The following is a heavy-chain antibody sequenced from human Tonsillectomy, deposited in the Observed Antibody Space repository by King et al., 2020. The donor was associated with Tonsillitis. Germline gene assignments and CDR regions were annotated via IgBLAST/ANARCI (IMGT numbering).Heavy chain of an antibody. CDR2: IFSNDEK. CDR1: GFSLSKARMG. Sequence: TLKESGPVLVKPTETLTLTCTVSGFSLSKARMGVSWIRQPPGKALEWLAHIFSNDEKSYSTSLNSRPTISKDTSKSQVVLTMTNMDPVDTATYYCARVRYFYDNSGYAGWFFYLWGRGTLVTVSS. CDR3: ARVRYFYDNSGYAGWFFYL. J-gene: IGHJ2*01. V-gene: IGHV2-26*01. D-gene: IGHD3-22*01.